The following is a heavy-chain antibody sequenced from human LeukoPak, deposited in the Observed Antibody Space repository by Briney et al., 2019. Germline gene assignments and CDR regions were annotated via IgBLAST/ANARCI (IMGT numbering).Heavy chain of an antibody. Sequence: GESLKISCKGTGYGFTSYWIGWVRQMPGKGLEWMGIIYPGDSDTTYSPSFQGQVTMSADKSINTAYLQWSSLKASDTAMYYCARPYSSSFRFYDYWGQGTLVTVSS. CDR1: GYGFTSYW. CDR3: ARPYSSSFRFYDY. J-gene: IGHJ4*02. V-gene: IGHV5-51*01. D-gene: IGHD6-13*01. CDR2: IYPGDSDT.